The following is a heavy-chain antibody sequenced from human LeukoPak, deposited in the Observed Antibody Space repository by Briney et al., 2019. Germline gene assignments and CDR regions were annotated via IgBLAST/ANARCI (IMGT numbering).Heavy chain of an antibody. D-gene: IGHD5-12*01. Sequence: GGSLRLSCAASGFTFSNYVMNWVRQAPGRGLEWVSAISSRGGTSYYADSVKGRFTFSRDNSKNTLYLQMNSLRAEDTAVYYCARGPATIQDYWGQGTLVTVSS. V-gene: IGHV3-23*01. CDR3: ARGPATIQDY. CDR2: ISSRGGTS. CDR1: GFTFSNYV. J-gene: IGHJ4*02.